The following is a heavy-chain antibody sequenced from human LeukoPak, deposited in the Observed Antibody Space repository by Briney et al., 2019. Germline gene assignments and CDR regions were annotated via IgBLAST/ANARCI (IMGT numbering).Heavy chain of an antibody. V-gene: IGHV3-23*01. J-gene: IGHJ6*02. CDR3: AKDLHCYVAIDV. D-gene: IGHD2-21*01. Sequence: HSGGSLRLSCAAAGFTFSGFAMSWVRQPPGGGLGWGSSIGSDYKPHYSESVKGRFAISRDNSRSTLFLQMNSLRAADTALYYCAKDLHCYVAIDVWGQGTAVTVSS. CDR1: GFTFSGFA. CDR2: IGSDYKP.